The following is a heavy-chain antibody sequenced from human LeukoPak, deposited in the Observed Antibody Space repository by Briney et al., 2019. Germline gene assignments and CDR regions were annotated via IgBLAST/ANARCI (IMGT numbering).Heavy chain of an antibody. Sequence: GGSLRLSCAASGFTFTDYSMNWVRQAPGKGLEWISYVGISSGNTKYADSVKGRFTISGDSAKNSVFLQMNSLRVEDTAVYYCARDHRYAFDNWGQGTLVTVSS. CDR3: ARDHRYAFDN. CDR2: VGISSGNT. V-gene: IGHV3-48*04. CDR1: GFTFTDYS. J-gene: IGHJ4*02. D-gene: IGHD5-12*01.